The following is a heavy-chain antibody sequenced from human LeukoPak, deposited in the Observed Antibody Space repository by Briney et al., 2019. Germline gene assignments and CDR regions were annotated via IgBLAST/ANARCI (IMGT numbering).Heavy chain of an antibody. V-gene: IGHV3-23*01. D-gene: IGHD3-9*01. CDR3: AKWGDYDVLTGYYVSNY. CDR1: GFTFSNYA. J-gene: IGHJ4*02. Sequence: GGSLRLSCAASGFTFSNYAMSWVRQAPGKGLEWVSAISCSGGNTYYADSVKCRFTISRDNSKNTVFLQMNSLRAEDTAVYYCAKWGDYDVLTGYYVSNYWGQGTLVTVSS. CDR2: ISCSGGNT.